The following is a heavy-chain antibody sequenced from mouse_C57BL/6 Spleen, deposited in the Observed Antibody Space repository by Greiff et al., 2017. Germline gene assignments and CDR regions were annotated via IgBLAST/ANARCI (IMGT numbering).Heavy chain of an antibody. V-gene: IGHV1-55*01. Sequence: VQLQQPGAELVKPGASVKMSCKASGYTFTSYWITWVKQRPGQGLEWIGDIYPGSGSTNYNEKFKSKATLTVDTSSSTAYMPLSSLTSEDAAVYDRARRERDSYDGFAYWGQGTLVTVSA. D-gene: IGHD2-12*01. J-gene: IGHJ3*01. CDR1: GYTFTSYW. CDR3: ARRERDSYDGFAY. CDR2: IYPGSGST.